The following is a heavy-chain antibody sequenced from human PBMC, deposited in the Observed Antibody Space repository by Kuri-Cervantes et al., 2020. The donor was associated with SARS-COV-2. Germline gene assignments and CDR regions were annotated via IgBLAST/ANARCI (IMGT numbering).Heavy chain of an antibody. CDR3: ARRVPDDYGDYRFDP. CDR1: GASIRQTRFS. Sequence: ESLKISCSVFGASIRQTRFSCAWIRQPPGRGLEWIGYSQARGSNSYTPSLKSRVAISVDTSKNQFSLKLSSVTAADTAVYYCARRVPDDYGDYRFDPWGQGTLVTVSS. D-gene: IGHD4-17*01. J-gene: IGHJ5*02. CDR2: SQARGSN. V-gene: IGHV4-39*01.